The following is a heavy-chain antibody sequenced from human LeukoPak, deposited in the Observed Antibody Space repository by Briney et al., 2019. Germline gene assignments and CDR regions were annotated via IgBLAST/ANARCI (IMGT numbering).Heavy chain of an antibody. V-gene: IGHV3-30-3*01. Sequence: GGSLRLSCAASGFTFSSYAMHWVRQAPGKGLEWVAVISYDGSNKYYADSVKGRFTISRDNSKNTLYLQMNSLRAEDTAVYYCARDDGSLDYWGQGTLVTLSS. CDR1: GFTFSSYA. CDR2: ISYDGSNK. CDR3: ARDDGSLDY. J-gene: IGHJ4*02. D-gene: IGHD5-24*01.